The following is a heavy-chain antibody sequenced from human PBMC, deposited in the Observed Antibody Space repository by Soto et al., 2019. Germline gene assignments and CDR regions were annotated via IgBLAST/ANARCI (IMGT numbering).Heavy chain of an antibody. CDR1: GASISSSDW. CDR3: AHREGPIAAWDY. V-gene: IGHV4-4*02. J-gene: IGHJ4*02. Sequence: SETLSLTCAVSGASISSSDWWNWVRQPPGKGLEWIGEIYHSGTTIYNPSLKSRVTISVDESKNHFSLKLTSVTAADTAVYYSAHREGPIAAWDYWGQGTLVTVSS. CDR2: IYHSGTT. D-gene: IGHD2-21*01.